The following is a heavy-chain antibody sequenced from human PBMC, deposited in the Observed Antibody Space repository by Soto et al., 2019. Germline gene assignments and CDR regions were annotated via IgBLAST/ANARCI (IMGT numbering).Heavy chain of an antibody. CDR1: GFSLSTSGMC. J-gene: IGHJ5*02. V-gene: IGHV2-70*01. CDR2: IEWDDDK. CDR3: AHIRYYGSGSYYNWFDP. Sequence: SGPTLVNPTQTLTLTCTFSGFSLSTSGMCVSCIRQPPGKALEWLALIEWDDDKYYSTSLKTRLTISKDTSKNQVVLTMTNMDPVDTATYYCAHIRYYGSGSYYNWFDPWGQGTLVTVSS. D-gene: IGHD3-10*01.